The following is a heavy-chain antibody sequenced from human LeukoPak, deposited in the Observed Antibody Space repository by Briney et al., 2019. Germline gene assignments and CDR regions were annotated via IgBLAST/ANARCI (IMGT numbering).Heavy chain of an antibody. CDR3: ARGPRGKYQLLSATLDWFDP. V-gene: IGHV3-11*04. Sequence: GGSLRLSCAASGFTFSDYYMSWIRQAPGKGLEWVSYISSSGSTIYYADSVKGRFTISRDNAKNSLYLQMNSLRAEDTAVYYCARGPRGKYQLLSATLDWFDPWGQGTLVTVSS. D-gene: IGHD2-2*01. CDR1: GFTFSDYY. J-gene: IGHJ5*02. CDR2: ISSSGSTI.